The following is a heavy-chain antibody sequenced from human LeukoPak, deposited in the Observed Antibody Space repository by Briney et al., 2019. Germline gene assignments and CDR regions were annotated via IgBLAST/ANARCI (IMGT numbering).Heavy chain of an antibody. CDR1: GGSISSGSYY. CDR2: SYIRGST. Sequence: KPSETLSLTCTVSGGSISSGSYYWSWIRQPDGKGLEWIGRSYIRGSTDYNPSLKSRVTISVDTSKNQFSLKLNSVTAADTAVYYCARIGYGSGSPINLWGQGTLVTVSS. J-gene: IGHJ5*02. D-gene: IGHD3-10*01. CDR3: ARIGYGSGSPINL. V-gene: IGHV4-61*02.